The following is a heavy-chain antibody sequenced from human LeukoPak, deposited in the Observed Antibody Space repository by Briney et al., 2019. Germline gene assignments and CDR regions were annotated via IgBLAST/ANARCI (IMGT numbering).Heavy chain of an antibody. Sequence: GGSLRLSCAASGFTVSSNYMSWVRQAPGKGLEWVSVIYSGGSTYYADSVKGRFTISRDNSKNTLYLQMNSLKTEDTAVYYCSTTYYYDSSEGYWGQGTLVTVSS. CDR3: STTYYYDSSEGY. CDR1: GFTVSSNY. J-gene: IGHJ4*02. V-gene: IGHV3-53*01. CDR2: IYSGGST. D-gene: IGHD3-22*01.